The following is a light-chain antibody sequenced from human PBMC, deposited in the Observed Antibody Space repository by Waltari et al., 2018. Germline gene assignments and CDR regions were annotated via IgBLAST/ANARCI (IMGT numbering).Light chain of an antibody. V-gene: IGKV4-1*01. CDR3: QQSYTSPFT. J-gene: IGKJ4*01. Sequence: DIVMTQFPDSLAVSLGERATINCKSSQSVLYRSNNKEYLAWYQQKPGQPANLLIYWASTRESGVPDRFSGSGSGTDFTLTISSLQAEDVAVYFCQQSYTSPFTFGGGTKV. CDR2: WAS. CDR1: QSVLYRSNNKEY.